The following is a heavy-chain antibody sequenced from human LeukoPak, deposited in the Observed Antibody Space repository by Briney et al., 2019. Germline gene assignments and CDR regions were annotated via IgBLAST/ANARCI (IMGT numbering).Heavy chain of an antibody. J-gene: IGHJ3*02. CDR1: GGSISSSSYY. CDR2: IYYSGST. CDR3: ARRTYDFWSGYTRGAFDI. D-gene: IGHD3-3*01. Sequence: SETLSLTCTVSGGSISSSSYYWGWIRQPPGKGLEWIGSIYYSGSTYYNPSLKSRVTISVDTSKNQFSLKLSSVTAADTAVYYCARRTYDFWSGYTRGAFDIWGQGTMVTVSS. V-gene: IGHV4-39*01.